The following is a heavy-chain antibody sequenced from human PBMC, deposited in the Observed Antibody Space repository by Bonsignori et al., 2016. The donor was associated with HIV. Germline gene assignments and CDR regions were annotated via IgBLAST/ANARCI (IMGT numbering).Heavy chain of an antibody. Sequence: GGSLRLSCAASGFTFSSYEMNWVRQAPGKGLEWVSYISSSGSTIYYADSVKGRFTISRDNAKNSLYLQMNSLRAEDTAVYYCARSGDSSGYYFDYWGQGTLVTVSS. CDR3: ARSGDSSGYYFDY. CDR1: GFTFSSYE. V-gene: IGHV3-48*03. J-gene: IGHJ4*02. D-gene: IGHD3-22*01. CDR2: ISSSGSTI.